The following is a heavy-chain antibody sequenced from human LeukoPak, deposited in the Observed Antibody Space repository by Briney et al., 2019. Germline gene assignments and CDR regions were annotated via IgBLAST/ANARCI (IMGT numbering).Heavy chain of an antibody. J-gene: IGHJ4*02. CDR1: GFTFTSYG. D-gene: IGHD6-13*01. CDR3: ARLGSSWSSDY. V-gene: IGHV3-33*01. CDR2: IWYDGRKK. Sequence: GGSLRLSCAASGFTFTSYGMHWVRQAPGKGLEWVALIWYDGRKKYYADSVKGRFTISRDDSMNTLYLQMNSLRADDTAVYYCARLGSSWSSDYWGQGTLVTVSS.